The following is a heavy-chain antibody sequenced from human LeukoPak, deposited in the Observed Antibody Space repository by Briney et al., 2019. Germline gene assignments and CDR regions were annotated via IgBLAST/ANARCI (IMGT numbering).Heavy chain of an antibody. V-gene: IGHV5-51*01. CDR2: IYPGDSDT. Sequence: GESLKISCKGSGYSFTSYWIGWVRQMPGKGLEWMGIIYPGDSDTRYSPSFQGQVTISADKSISTAYLQWSSLKASDTATYYCARLSQASSSWYYYYYYMDVWGKGTTVTVSS. D-gene: IGHD6-13*01. CDR3: ARLSQASSSWYYYYYYMDV. J-gene: IGHJ6*03. CDR1: GYSFTSYW.